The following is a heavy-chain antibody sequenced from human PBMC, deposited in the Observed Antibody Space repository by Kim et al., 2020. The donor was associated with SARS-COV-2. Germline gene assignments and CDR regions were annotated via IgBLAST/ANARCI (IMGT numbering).Heavy chain of an antibody. CDR3: AKEGATQNGYYYYMDV. CDR1: GFAFSSHG. CDR2: ISYDGSNK. J-gene: IGHJ6*03. V-gene: IGHV3-30*18. D-gene: IGHD1-26*01. Sequence: GGSLRLSCAASGFAFSSHGMHWVRQAPGQGLEWVAAISYDGSNKYYADSVKGRFTISRDNSKNTLFLQMNSQRAEDTAVYYCAKEGATQNGYYYYMDVWG.